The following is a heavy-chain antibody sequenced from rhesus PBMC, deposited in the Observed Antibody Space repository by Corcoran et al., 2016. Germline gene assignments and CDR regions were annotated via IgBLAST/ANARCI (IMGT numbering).Heavy chain of an antibody. D-gene: IGHD6-19*01. CDR3: TRDRSGYSSNNRFDV. J-gene: IGHJ5-1*01. Sequence: QVQLVQSGSEIKQPGASVKLSCKASGYTFTSYYMHWVRQAPGQGLEWIGLISPYKGNKGYAQNFQGRVTITTDTSTSTGYMELSSLRSEDTAVYYCTRDRSGYSSNNRFDVWGAGVLVTVSS. V-gene: IGHV1-180*01. CDR2: ISPYKGNK. CDR1: GYTFTSYY.